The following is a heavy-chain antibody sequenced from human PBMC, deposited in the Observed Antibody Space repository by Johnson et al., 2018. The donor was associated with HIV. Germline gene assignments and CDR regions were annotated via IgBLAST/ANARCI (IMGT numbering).Heavy chain of an antibody. CDR3: ARVQYFDWFGAFDI. CDR2: INADGSRT. CDR1: GFTFSHYW. J-gene: IGHJ3*02. V-gene: IGHV3-74*02. D-gene: IGHD3-9*01. Sequence: VQLVESGGGVVRPGGSLRLSCAASGFTFSHYWMEWVRQAPGEGLVCVSRINADGSRTTYADSVKGRFTISRDNAKNTLYLQMNSLTAEDTAVYYCARVQYFDWFGAFDIWGQGTMVTVSS.